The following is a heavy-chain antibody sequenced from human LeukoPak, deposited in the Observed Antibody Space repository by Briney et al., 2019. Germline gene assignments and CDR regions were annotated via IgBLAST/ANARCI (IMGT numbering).Heavy chain of an antibody. CDR1: GYTFTNYD. CDR2: KNPNSGNS. Sequence: ASVKVSCKASGYTFTNYDINWVRQATGQGLEWMGYKNPNSGNSAYAQKFQGRVTITTDDSITTAYMELSGLRSEDTALYSCAREGLDYWGQGTLVTVSS. J-gene: IGHJ4*02. V-gene: IGHV1-8*01. CDR3: AREGLDY.